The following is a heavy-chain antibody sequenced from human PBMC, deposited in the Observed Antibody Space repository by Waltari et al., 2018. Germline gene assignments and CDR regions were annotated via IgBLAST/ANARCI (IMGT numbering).Heavy chain of an antibody. V-gene: IGHV3-7*01. J-gene: IGHJ5*02. Sequence: EVQLVESGGDLVQPGGSLRLSCAASGFSFSSYWMSWVRQAPGKGSEWVTNINEHGNEKYYVDSGKGRFTVSKDNAENSLYLQMNSLRAEDTAVYYCATASKADYFEVAWGQGTLVTVSS. CDR2: INEHGNEK. D-gene: IGHD3-22*01. CDR1: GFSFSSYW. CDR3: ATASKADYFEVA.